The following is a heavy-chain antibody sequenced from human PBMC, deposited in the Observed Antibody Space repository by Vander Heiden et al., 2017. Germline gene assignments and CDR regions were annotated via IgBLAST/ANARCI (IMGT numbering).Heavy chain of an antibody. V-gene: IGHV3-9*01. CDR3: AKSPLDVSHYDILTGSDE. Sequence: EVQLVESGGGLVQPGRSLRLSCAASGFTFDDYALHWVRQAPGKGLEWVSGISWNSGSIGYADSVKGRVTISRDNAKNSLYLQMNSLRAEDTALYYCAKSPLDVSHYDILTGSDEWGQGTMVTVYS. CDR2: ISWNSGSI. CDR1: GFTFDDYA. D-gene: IGHD3-9*01. J-gene: IGHJ4*02.